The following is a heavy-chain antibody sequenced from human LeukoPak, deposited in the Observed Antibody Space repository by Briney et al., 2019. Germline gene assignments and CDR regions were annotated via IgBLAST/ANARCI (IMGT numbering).Heavy chain of an antibody. J-gene: IGHJ6*02. V-gene: IGHV3-23*01. Sequence: PGGSLRLSCAASGFTFSSYAMSWVRQAPGKGLEWVSAISGSGGSTYYADSVKGRFTISRDNSKNTLYLQMNSLRAEDTAVYYCAKDLYPYDYVWGSYRFRRYYGMDVWGQGTTVTVSS. CDR2: ISGSGGST. CDR3: AKDLYPYDYVWGSYRFRRYYGMDV. D-gene: IGHD3-16*02. CDR1: GFTFSSYA.